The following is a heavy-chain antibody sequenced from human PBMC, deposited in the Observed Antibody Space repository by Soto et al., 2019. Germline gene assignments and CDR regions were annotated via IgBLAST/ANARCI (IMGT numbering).Heavy chain of an antibody. J-gene: IGHJ6*02. Sequence: GGSLRLSCAASGFTFSSYGMHWVRQAPGKGLEWVAVISYDGGNKYYADSVKGRFTISRDNSKNTLYLQMNSLRDEDTAVYYCARDKEMATITYSYYVMDVWGQGTTVTVSS. CDR1: GFTFSSYG. CDR3: ARDKEMATITYSYYVMDV. CDR2: ISYDGGNK. D-gene: IGHD5-12*01. V-gene: IGHV3-30*03.